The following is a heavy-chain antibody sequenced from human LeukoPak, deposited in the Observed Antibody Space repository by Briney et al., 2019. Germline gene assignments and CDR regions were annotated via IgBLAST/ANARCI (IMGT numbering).Heavy chain of an antibody. D-gene: IGHD3-10*01. Sequence: GGSLRLSCAASGFTFSSYGMSWVRQAPGKGLEWVSAISGSGGSTYYADSVKGRFTISRDNSKNTLYLQMNSLRAEVTAVYYCAKGHDPYYYGSGSSPWDVWGKGTTVTVSS. V-gene: IGHV3-23*01. CDR3: AKGHDPYYYGSGSSPWDV. J-gene: IGHJ6*04. CDR2: ISGSGGST. CDR1: GFTFSSYG.